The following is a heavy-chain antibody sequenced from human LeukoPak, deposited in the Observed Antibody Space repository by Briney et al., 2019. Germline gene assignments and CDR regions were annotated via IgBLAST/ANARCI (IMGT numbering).Heavy chain of an antibody. D-gene: IGHD6-19*01. Sequence: GGSLRLSCAASGFTFISYAMSWVRLAPGKGLEWVSAISGSGGSTYYADSVKGRFTISRDNSKNTLYLQMNSLRAEDTAVYYCAKTMSSVWLVDYWGQGTLVTVSS. V-gene: IGHV3-23*01. CDR3: AKTMSSVWLVDY. J-gene: IGHJ4*02. CDR2: ISGSGGST. CDR1: GFTFISYA.